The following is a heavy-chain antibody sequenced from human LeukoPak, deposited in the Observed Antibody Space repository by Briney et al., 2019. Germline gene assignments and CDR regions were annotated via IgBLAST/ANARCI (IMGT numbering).Heavy chain of an antibody. Sequence: GGSLRLSCAASGFTFDDYGMSWVRQAPGKGLEWVSGINWNGGSTGYADSVKGRFTISRDNSKNTLYLQMNSLRGEDTADYYCAKGGGLATYGEGLDSWGQGTLVTVSS. CDR2: INWNGGST. V-gene: IGHV3-20*04. CDR1: GFTFDDYG. CDR3: AKGGGLATYGEGLDS. D-gene: IGHD4-17*01. J-gene: IGHJ4*02.